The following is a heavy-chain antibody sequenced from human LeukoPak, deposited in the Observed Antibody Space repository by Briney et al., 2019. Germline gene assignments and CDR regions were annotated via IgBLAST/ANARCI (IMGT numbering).Heavy chain of an antibody. CDR3: ARLSMGFGELEDY. CDR2: IYSSGST. V-gene: IGHV4-61*02. J-gene: IGHJ4*02. CDR1: GGSISSGNYY. D-gene: IGHD3-10*01. Sequence: PSETLSLTCTVSGGSISSGNYYWSWIRQPAGKGLEWIGRIYSSGSTNYNPSLKSRVTTSVDTSKNQFSLKVNFVTAADTAVYYCARLSMGFGELEDYWGQGTLVTVSS.